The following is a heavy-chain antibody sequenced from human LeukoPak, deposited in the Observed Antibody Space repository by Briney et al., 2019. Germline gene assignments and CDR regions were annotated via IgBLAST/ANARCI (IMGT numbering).Heavy chain of an antibody. D-gene: IGHD6-19*01. CDR3: ARSPTSSGWPYYFDY. CDR1: GFTFSSYA. CDR2: ISYDGSNK. J-gene: IGHJ4*02. Sequence: GGSLRLSCAASGFTFSSYAMHWVRQAPGKGLEWVAVISYDGSNKYYADSVKGRFTISRDKSKNTLYLQMNSLRAEDTAVYYCARSPTSSGWPYYFDYWGQGTLVTVSS. V-gene: IGHV3-30-3*01.